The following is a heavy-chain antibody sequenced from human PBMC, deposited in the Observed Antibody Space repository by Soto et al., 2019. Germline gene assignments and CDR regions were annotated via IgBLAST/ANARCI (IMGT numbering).Heavy chain of an antibody. CDR2: IYHSGNT. Sequence: QLQLQESGPGLVKPSETLSLTCTVSGGSISSSGYYWGWIRQPPGKGLEWIGSIYHSGNTYYNPSLKSRVTIAVDTSKNQFSLKLTSVTAAGTAVFYCARQCGVTTNRGFDYWGQGTLVTVSS. CDR1: GGSISSSGYY. D-gene: IGHD4-17*01. J-gene: IGHJ4*02. CDR3: ARQCGVTTNRGFDY. V-gene: IGHV4-39*01.